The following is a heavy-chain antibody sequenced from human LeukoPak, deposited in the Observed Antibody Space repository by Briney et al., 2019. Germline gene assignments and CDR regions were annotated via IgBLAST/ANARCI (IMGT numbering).Heavy chain of an antibody. CDR2: INTDGSST. D-gene: IGHD6-19*01. V-gene: IGHV3-74*01. CDR1: GITFSSNW. Sequence: PGGSLRLSCVASGITFSSNWMHWVRQVPGKGLVWVSLINTDGSSTYYADSVKGRFTISRDNAKNSLYLQMNSLRAEDTALYYCAKGGEGSGWTYFDYWGQGTLVTVSS. CDR3: AKGGEGSGWTYFDY. J-gene: IGHJ4*02.